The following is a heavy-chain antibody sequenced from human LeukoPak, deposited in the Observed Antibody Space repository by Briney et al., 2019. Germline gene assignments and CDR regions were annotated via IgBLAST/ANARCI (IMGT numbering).Heavy chain of an antibody. CDR3: ARGLGYCSSTSCYLHYYYYYMDV. V-gene: IGHV3-53*01. J-gene: IGHJ6*03. D-gene: IGHD2-2*01. CDR2: IYSGGST. Sequence: GGSLRLSCAASGFTVSSNYMSWVRQAPGKGLEWVSVIYSGGSTYYADSVKGRFTISRDNSKNTLYLQMNSLRAEDTAVYYCARGLGYCSSTSCYLHYYYYYMDVWGKGTTVTVSS. CDR1: GFTVSSNY.